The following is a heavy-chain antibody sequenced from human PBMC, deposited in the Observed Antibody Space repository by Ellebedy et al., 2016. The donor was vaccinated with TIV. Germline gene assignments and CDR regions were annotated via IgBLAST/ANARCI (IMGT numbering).Heavy chain of an antibody. CDR3: ARRRRSLGYGVDV. D-gene: IGHD7-27*01. V-gene: IGHV4-30-4*08. CDR1: GDSIISGDHF. J-gene: IGHJ6*02. Sequence: SETLSLXXNVSGDSIISGDHFWTWIRLLPGMDLEWLGYIHHSGSTYYNPSLRSRVTMSLDTSKNQFSLRLSSVTAADTALYYCARRRRSLGYGVDVWGQGTTVTVSS. CDR2: IHHSGST.